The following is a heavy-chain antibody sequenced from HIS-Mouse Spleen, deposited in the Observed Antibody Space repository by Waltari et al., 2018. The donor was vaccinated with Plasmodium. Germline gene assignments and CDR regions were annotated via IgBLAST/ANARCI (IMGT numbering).Heavy chain of an antibody. CDR2: MNPSWGST. D-gene: IGHD6-6*01. CDR3: ARDCGSPGSSSSYYDGMDV. Sequence: QVQLVQSGAEVKKPGASVKVSCKASGYTFTSYYMHEVRQATGHGLEWMGIMNPSWGSTSDAQKCPGRVTMTRDTATSRVYMELSSLRSEDTAVYYCARDCGSPGSSSSYYDGMDVWGQGTTVTVSS. J-gene: IGHJ6*02. V-gene: IGHV1-46*03. CDR1: GYTFTSYY.